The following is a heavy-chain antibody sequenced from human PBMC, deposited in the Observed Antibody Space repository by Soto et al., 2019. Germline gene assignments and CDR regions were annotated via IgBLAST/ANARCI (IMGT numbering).Heavy chain of an antibody. CDR1: GFTFSMYS. D-gene: IGHD2-21*02. V-gene: IGHV3-7*03. Sequence: GGSLRLSCEVSGFTFSMYSMSWVRQSPGKGLEWVAKIPQDGVDGHYADSVKGRFIISRDNGKNSLHLQLNNLRAEDTAVYYCARDHLILPAHDFFYGSDVWGRGATVTV. CDR2: IPQDGVDG. J-gene: IGHJ6*02. CDR3: ARDHLILPAHDFFYGSDV.